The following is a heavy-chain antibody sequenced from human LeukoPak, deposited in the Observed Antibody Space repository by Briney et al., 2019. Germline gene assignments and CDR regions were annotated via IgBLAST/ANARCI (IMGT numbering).Heavy chain of an antibody. CDR2: ITGPGDGA. D-gene: IGHD6-19*01. V-gene: IGHV3-23*01. CDR3: AKRIYGWYYIDY. J-gene: IGHJ4*02. Sequence: GGSLRLSCAASGFTFSGFAMSWVRQAPGKGLEWVSAITGPGDGAFYADSVKGRFTITRDNSRNTVYLQMNDLRDDDTAVYYCAKRIYGWYYIDYWGQGAHVTVSS. CDR1: GFTFSGFA.